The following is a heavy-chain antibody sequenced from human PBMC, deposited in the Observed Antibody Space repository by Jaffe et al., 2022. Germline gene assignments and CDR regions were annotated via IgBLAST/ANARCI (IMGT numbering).Heavy chain of an antibody. CDR3: ARFYYYDSSGYYYVAPWEKYYFDY. D-gene: IGHD3-22*01. Sequence: QVQLQESGPGLVKPSETLSLTCTVSGGSISSYYWSWIRQPPGKGLEWIGYIYYSGSTNYNPSLKSRVTISVDTSKNQFSLKLSSVTAADTAVYYCARFYYYDSSGYYYVAPWEKYYFDYWGQGTLVTVSS. CDR1: GGSISSYY. CDR2: IYYSGST. V-gene: IGHV4-59*01. J-gene: IGHJ4*02.